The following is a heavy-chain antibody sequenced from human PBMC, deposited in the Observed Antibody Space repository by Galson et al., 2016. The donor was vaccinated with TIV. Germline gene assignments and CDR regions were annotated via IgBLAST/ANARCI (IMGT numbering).Heavy chain of an antibody. Sequence: SLRLSCAASGFTFDDFDMAWVRQGPGRGLEWVSSVNWNGLGTSYADSVKGRFTISRDSAKNSLYLQMDSLGAEDTALYYCARVASCGGICYYFDSWGQGTLAAVSS. D-gene: IGHD2-21*01. CDR2: VNWNGLGT. J-gene: IGHJ4*02. V-gene: IGHV3-20*04. CDR1: GFTFDDFD. CDR3: ARVASCGGICYYFDS.